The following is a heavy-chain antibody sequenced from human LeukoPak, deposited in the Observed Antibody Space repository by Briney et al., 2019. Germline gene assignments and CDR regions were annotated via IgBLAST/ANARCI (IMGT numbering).Heavy chain of an antibody. J-gene: IGHJ4*02. V-gene: IGHV3-11*04. CDR1: GFTFSDYF. CDR2: ISGSGSNK. CDR3: ARGQWLVVEFDY. Sequence: NPGGSLRLSCAASGFTFSDYFMTWIRQAPGKGLEWVSYISGSGSNKYYADSVKGRFTISRDNAKNSLYLQMNSLRAEDTAVYYCARGQWLVVEFDYWGQGTLVTVSS. D-gene: IGHD6-19*01.